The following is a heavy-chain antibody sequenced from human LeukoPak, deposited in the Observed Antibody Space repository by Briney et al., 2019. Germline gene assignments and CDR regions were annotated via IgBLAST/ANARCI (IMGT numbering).Heavy chain of an antibody. Sequence: PSETLSLTCAVSGGSISSYYWSWIRQPAGKGLEWIGRIYTSGSTNYNPSLKSRVTMSVDTSKNQFSLKLSSVTAADTAVYYCARGPTLSWYNWNYGQTNWFDPWGQGTLVTVSS. CDR3: ARGPTLSWYNWNYGQTNWFDP. CDR2: IYTSGST. V-gene: IGHV4-4*07. J-gene: IGHJ5*02. CDR1: GGSISSYY. D-gene: IGHD1-7*01.